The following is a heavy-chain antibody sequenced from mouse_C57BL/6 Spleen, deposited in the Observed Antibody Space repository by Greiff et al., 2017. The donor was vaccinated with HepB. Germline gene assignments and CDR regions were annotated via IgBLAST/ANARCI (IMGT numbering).Heavy chain of an antibody. J-gene: IGHJ1*03. V-gene: IGHV5-4*01. CDR2: ISDGGSYT. CDR3: ARETPYYYGSSYWYFDV. CDR1: GFTFSSYA. D-gene: IGHD1-1*01. Sequence: EVQLVESGGGLVKPGGSLKLSCAASGFTFSSYAMSWVRQTPEKRLEWVATISDGGSYTYYPDNVKGRFTISRDNAKNNLYLQMSHLKSEDTAMYYCARETPYYYGSSYWYFDVWGTGTTVTVSS.